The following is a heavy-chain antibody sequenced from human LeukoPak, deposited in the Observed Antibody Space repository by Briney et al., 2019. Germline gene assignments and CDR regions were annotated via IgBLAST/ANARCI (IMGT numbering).Heavy chain of an antibody. CDR2: IIPIFGTA. D-gene: IGHD1-14*01. J-gene: IGHJ4*02. CDR3: ARGYNLDY. V-gene: IGHV1-69*05. CDR1: GYTFTSYG. Sequence: SVKVSCKASGYTFTSYGISWVRQAPGQGLEWMGGIIPIFGTANYAQKFQGRVTITTDESTSTAYMELSSLRSEDTAVYYCARGYNLDYWGQGTLVTVSS.